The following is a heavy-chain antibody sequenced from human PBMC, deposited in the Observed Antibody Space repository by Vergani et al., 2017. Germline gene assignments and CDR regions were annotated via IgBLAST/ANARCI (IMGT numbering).Heavy chain of an antibody. Sequence: EVQLVQSGAEVKKPGESLKISCKGSGYSFTSYWIGWVRQMPGKGLEWVGIIYPGDSANRYSPSFQGRVTISADKSINTAYLQWSSLKASDTAMYYCARQVVSGSYPDAFDIWGQGTMVTVSS. D-gene: IGHD1-26*01. CDR3: ARQVVSGSYPDAFDI. CDR1: GYSFTSYW. CDR2: IYPGDSAN. V-gene: IGHV5-51*01. J-gene: IGHJ3*02.